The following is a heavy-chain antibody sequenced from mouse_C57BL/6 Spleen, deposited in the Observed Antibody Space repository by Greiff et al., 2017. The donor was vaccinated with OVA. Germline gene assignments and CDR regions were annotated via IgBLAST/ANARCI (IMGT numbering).Heavy chain of an antibody. V-gene: IGHV1-82*01. Sequence: VKLMESGPELVKPGASVKISCKASGYAFSSSWMNWVKQRPGKGLEWIGRIYPGDGDTNYNGKFKGKATLTADKSSSTAYMQLSSLTSEDSAVYFCARDSIHWYFDVWGTGTTVTVSS. D-gene: IGHD2-10*02. J-gene: IGHJ1*03. CDR2: IYPGDGDT. CDR3: ARDSIHWYFDV. CDR1: GYAFSSSW.